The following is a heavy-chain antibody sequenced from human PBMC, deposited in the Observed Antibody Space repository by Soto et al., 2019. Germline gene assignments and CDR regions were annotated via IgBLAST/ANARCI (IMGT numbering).Heavy chain of an antibody. CDR1: GFIFSGYA. D-gene: IGHD4-17*01. CDR2: ISYDGNTK. J-gene: IGHJ4*02. Sequence: QVQLVESGGGVVQPGRSLRLSCAASGFIFSGYAMHWVRQAPGKGLEWVAVISYDGNTKYYEDSVKGRFTVSRDNSNNMLYVQMNNLRDEDTAMYYCAKETNDYEINFWGQGTLVTVSS. V-gene: IGHV3-30-3*01. CDR3: AKETNDYEINF.